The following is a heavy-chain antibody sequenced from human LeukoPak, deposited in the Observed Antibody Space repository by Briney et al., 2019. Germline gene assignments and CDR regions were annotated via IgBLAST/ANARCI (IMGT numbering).Heavy chain of an antibody. CDR2: IHDSGIT. Sequence: SETLSLTCTVSGGSISSYYWSWIRQPPGKGLEWIGYIHDSGITNYNPPLKSRVTISLDTSKNQFSLNLSSVTAADTAVYYCARAEYSSSPFDYWGQGTLVTVSS. CDR1: GGSISSYY. V-gene: IGHV4-59*01. D-gene: IGHD6-6*01. J-gene: IGHJ4*02. CDR3: ARAEYSSSPFDY.